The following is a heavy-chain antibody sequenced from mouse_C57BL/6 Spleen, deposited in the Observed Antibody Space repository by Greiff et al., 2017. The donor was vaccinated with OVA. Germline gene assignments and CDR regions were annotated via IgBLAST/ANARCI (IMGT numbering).Heavy chain of an antibody. CDR1: GYAFSSSW. CDR2: IYPGDGDT. CDR3: ARRTLDSSGYLDY. J-gene: IGHJ2*01. Sequence: VKVVESGPELVKPGASVKISCKASGYAFSSSWMNWVKQRPGKGLGWIGRIYPGDGDTNYNGKFKGKATLTADKSSSTAYMQLSSLTSEDSAVYFCARRTLDSSGYLDYWGQGTTLTVSS. D-gene: IGHD3-2*02. V-gene: IGHV1-82*01.